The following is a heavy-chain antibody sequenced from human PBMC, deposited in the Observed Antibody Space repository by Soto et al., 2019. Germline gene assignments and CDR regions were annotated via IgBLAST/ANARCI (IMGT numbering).Heavy chain of an antibody. Sequence: SVKVSCKASGYTFTSFGISCVRQAPGQGLEWMGWISAYTGSTNYAQMLQGRVTMTTDTSTNTAYMELRSLRYDDTAVYYCARVLRYFGGAFDIWGQGTMVTVSS. J-gene: IGHJ3*02. CDR2: ISAYTGST. V-gene: IGHV1-18*01. CDR1: GYTFTSFG. D-gene: IGHD3-9*01. CDR3: ARVLRYFGGAFDI.